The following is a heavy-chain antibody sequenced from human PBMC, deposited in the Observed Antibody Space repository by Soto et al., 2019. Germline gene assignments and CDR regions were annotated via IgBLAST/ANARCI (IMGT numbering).Heavy chain of an antibody. V-gene: IGHV1-3*01. Sequence: QVQLVQSGAEVKKPGASVKVSCKASGYTFTSYAIHWVRQAPGQRLEWMGWINAGNGNTKYSQKFQDRVTITRDTSASTDYMELSSLRSEDTAVYYCARDLGGWPDYWGQGTLVPVSS. D-gene: IGHD6-19*01. J-gene: IGHJ4*02. CDR2: INAGNGNT. CDR1: GYTFTSYA. CDR3: ARDLGGWPDY.